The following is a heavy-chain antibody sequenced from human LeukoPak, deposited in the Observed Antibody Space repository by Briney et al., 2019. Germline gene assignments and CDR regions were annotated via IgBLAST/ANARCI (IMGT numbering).Heavy chain of an antibody. CDR1: GFTVSSNY. Sequence: GGSLRLSCAASGFTVSSNYMSWVRQAPGKGLEWVSVIYSGGSTYYADSVKGRFTISGHNSKNTLYLQMNSLRAEDTAVYYCARTLTGYYNDWGQGTLVTVSS. J-gene: IGHJ4*02. D-gene: IGHD3-9*01. CDR3: ARTLTGYYND. V-gene: IGHV3-53*04. CDR2: IYSGGST.